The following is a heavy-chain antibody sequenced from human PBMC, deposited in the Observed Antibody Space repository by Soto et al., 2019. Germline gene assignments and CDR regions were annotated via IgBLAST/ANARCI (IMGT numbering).Heavy chain of an antibody. V-gene: IGHV1-8*01. J-gene: IGHJ6*02. Sequence: ASVKVSCKASGYTFTSYDINWVRQATGQGLEWMGWMNPNSGNTDYAQKFQGRVTMTRNTSISTAYMELSSLRSEDTAVYYCARHPASGGIEYYYYGMDVWGQGTTVTVS. D-gene: IGHD2-15*01. CDR3: ARHPASGGIEYYYYGMDV. CDR2: MNPNSGNT. CDR1: GYTFTSYD.